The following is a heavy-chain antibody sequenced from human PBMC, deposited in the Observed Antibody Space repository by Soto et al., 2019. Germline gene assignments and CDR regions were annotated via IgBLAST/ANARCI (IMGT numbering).Heavy chain of an antibody. Sequence: GVSLRLSCAASGFTFSSYSMNWVRQAPGKGLEWVAVIWYVGSNKYYADSVKGRFTISRDNSKNTLYLQMNSLRAEDTAVYYCARDFDYWGQGTLVTVSS. J-gene: IGHJ4*02. CDR1: GFTFSSYS. V-gene: IGHV3-33*08. CDR2: IWYVGSNK. CDR3: ARDFDY.